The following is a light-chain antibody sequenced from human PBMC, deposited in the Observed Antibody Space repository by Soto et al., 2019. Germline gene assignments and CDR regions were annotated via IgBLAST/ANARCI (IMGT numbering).Light chain of an antibody. CDR2: AAS. CDR1: QRVSSSY. CDR3: QQYRSSPRT. J-gene: IGKJ1*01. Sequence: ELVLTQCPGTLSVSPAERSTFSCEARQRVSSSYLAWYQQKPGKAPRLLIYAASSRATGVPDRFSGSGSGTDFALTISRLEPEAFAVYYCQQYRSSPRTFGQGTKV. V-gene: IGKV3-20*01.